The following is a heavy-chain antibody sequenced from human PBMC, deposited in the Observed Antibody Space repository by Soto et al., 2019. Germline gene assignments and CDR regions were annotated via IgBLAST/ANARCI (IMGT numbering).Heavy chain of an antibody. J-gene: IGHJ4*02. D-gene: IGHD6-19*01. V-gene: IGHV4-31*03. Sequence: SETLSLTCTVSGGSISSGGYYWNWIRQHPGKGLEWIGYTYYSGNTYYNPSLNSRVTISADTSKKQFSLKLSSVTAADTAVYYRARLSSSGWTIDYWGQGTLFPVS. CDR3: ARLSSSGWTIDY. CDR1: GGSISSGGYY. CDR2: TYYSGNT.